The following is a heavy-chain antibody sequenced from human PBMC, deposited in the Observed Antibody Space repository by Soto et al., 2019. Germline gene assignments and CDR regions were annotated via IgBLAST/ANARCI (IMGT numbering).Heavy chain of an antibody. CDR1: GGTFSSYA. CDR3: AREIGYCSSTSCSTYGMDV. J-gene: IGHJ6*02. V-gene: IGHV1-69*06. CDR2: IIPIFGTA. D-gene: IGHD2-2*02. Sequence: GASVKVSCKASGGTFSSYATSWVRQAPGQGLEWMGGIIPIFGTANYAQKFQGRVTITADKSTSTAYMELSSLRSEDTAVYYCAREIGYCSSTSCSTYGMDVWGQGTTVTVSS.